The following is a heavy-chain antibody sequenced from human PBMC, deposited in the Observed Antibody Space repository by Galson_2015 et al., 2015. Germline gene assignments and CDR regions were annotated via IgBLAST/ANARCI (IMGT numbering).Heavy chain of an antibody. Sequence: SVKVSCKASGYTFSNFAMNWVRQAPGQRLEWKGWINAGGGDTKYSQNFQGRVTITRDTSANTAYMELSSLRSEDTAMYYCARQSRAYCTNGVCPLSDAFDIWGQGTMVTVSS. CDR2: INAGGGDT. CDR3: ARQSRAYCTNGVCPLSDAFDI. D-gene: IGHD2-8*01. J-gene: IGHJ3*02. CDR1: GYTFSNFA. V-gene: IGHV1-3*01.